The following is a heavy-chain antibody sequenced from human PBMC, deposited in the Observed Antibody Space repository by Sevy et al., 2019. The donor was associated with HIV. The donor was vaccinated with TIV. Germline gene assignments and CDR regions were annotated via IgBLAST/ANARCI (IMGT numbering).Heavy chain of an antibody. CDR2: ISSSGGTI. J-gene: IGHJ6*02. V-gene: IGHV3-48*03. CDR3: AFGGGLHV. D-gene: IGHD2-15*01. CDR1: GFTFSSNE. Sequence: GGSLRLSCADSGFTFSSNELNWVRQAPGKGLEWVSYISSSGGTIYYADSVEGRFTISRDNAKNSLFLQMNNLRAEDTAIYYCAFGGGLHVWGQGTMVTVSS.